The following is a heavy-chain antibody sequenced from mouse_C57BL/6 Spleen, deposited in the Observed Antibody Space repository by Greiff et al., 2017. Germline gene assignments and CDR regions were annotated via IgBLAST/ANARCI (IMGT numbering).Heavy chain of an antibody. Sequence: VQLQQSGAELARPGASVKLSCKASGYTFTSYGISWVKQRTGQGLEWIGEIYPRSGKTYYNEKFKGKATLTADKSSSTAYMELRSLTSEDSAVYFCAGGGIYYGYDEGFAYWGQGTLVTVSA. D-gene: IGHD2-2*01. CDR2: IYPRSGKT. CDR1: GYTFTSYG. J-gene: IGHJ3*01. CDR3: AGGGIYYGYDEGFAY. V-gene: IGHV1-81*01.